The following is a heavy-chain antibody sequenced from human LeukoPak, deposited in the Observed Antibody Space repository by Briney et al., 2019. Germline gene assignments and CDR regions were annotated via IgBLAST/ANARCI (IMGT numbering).Heavy chain of an antibody. Sequence: GGSLRLSCAASGFTFSSYSMNWVRQAPGKGLEWVSYISSSSSTIYYADSVKGRFTISRDNAKNSLYLQMNSLRAEDTAVYYCAKGKRGFTYGPPGYWGQGTLVTVSS. V-gene: IGHV3-48*04. CDR2: ISSSSSTI. J-gene: IGHJ4*02. D-gene: IGHD3-10*01. CDR1: GFTFSSYS. CDR3: AKGKRGFTYGPPGY.